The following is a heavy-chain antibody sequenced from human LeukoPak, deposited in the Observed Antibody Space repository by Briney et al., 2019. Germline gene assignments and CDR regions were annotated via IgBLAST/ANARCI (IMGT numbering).Heavy chain of an antibody. CDR1: GGSIISSTYY. CDR3: ARRGTYSPAGLDV. D-gene: IGHD1-26*01. CDR2: ASYGGTT. Sequence: SETLSLTCTVSGGSIISSTYYWGWIRQPPGQGLEWIGSASYGGTTYFNPSLKSRITISVDTSKTHFSLNLYSVTAADTAVYYCARRGTYSPAGLDVWGQGTTVTVSS. V-gene: IGHV4-39*02. J-gene: IGHJ6*02.